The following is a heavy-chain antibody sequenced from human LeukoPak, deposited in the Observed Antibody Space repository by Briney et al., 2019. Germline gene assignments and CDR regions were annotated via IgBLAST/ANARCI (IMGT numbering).Heavy chain of an antibody. Sequence: GRSLRLSCAASGFTFSSYGMHWVRQAPGKGLEWVAVISYDGSNKYYADSVKGRFTISRDNSKNTLYLQMNSLRAEDTAVYYCARRGFWSGFFDYWGXXXXXTVSS. CDR1: GFTFSSYG. J-gene: IGHJ4*01. CDR3: ARRGFWSGFFDY. V-gene: IGHV3-30*03. D-gene: IGHD3-3*01. CDR2: ISYDGSNK.